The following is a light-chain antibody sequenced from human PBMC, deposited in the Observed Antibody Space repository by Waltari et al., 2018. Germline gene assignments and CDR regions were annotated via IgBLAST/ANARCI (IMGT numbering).Light chain of an antibody. J-gene: IGKJ5*01. V-gene: IGKV1-39*01. Sequence: DIRLTQSPSHLSASVGDRVTITCRASQDVQKYLNWYQQKPGKAPKLLIYAGSSLQSGVPSRFSGSGFGTDFTLTITSLQPEDFGSYYCQQRYSPPPITFGQGTRLEIK. CDR1: QDVQKY. CDR3: QQRYSPPPIT. CDR2: AGS.